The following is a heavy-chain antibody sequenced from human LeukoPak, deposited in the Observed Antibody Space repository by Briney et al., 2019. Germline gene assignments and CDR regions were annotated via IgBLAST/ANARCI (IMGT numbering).Heavy chain of an antibody. CDR3: ARFSNYGRQFDY. CDR1: GFTFSSYA. V-gene: IGHV3-23*01. J-gene: IGHJ4*02. Sequence: LTGGSVRLSCAASGFTFSSYAMSWVRQAPGKGLEWVSAISGSGGSTYYADSVKGRFTISRDNAKNTLYLQMNSLRAEDTAVYYCARFSNYGRQFDYWGQGTLVTVSS. CDR2: ISGSGGST. D-gene: IGHD4-11*01.